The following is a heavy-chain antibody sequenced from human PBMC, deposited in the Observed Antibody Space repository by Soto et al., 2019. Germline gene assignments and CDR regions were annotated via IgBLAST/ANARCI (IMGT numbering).Heavy chain of an antibody. CDR1: GYTFYSHS. V-gene: IGHV1-18*01. D-gene: IGHD5-18*01. CDR3: ARRIQRDYHSGIDV. CDR2: INADYGNT. J-gene: IGHJ6*02. Sequence: GASVKVSCKASGYTFYSHSISWVRQAPGQGLEWMGRINADYGNTQYAQKFRGRVTMTTDTSTTTVYMELTNLRSDDSAVYYRARRIQRDYHSGIDVWG.